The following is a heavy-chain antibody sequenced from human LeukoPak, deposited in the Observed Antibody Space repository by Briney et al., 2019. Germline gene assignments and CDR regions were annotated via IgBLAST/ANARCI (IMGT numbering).Heavy chain of an antibody. CDR1: GFTFSRHA. J-gene: IGHJ4*02. Sequence: GGSLRLSCAASGFTFSRHAVGWVRQVPGKGLEWVSAISGSGGITYYADSVKGRFTISRDNSKNTLYLQMNSLRAEDTAIYYCAKAQVPESYGSGSYYVGFDYWGQGTLVTVSS. CDR2: ISGSGGIT. D-gene: IGHD3-10*01. V-gene: IGHV3-23*01. CDR3: AKAQVPESYGSGSYYVGFDY.